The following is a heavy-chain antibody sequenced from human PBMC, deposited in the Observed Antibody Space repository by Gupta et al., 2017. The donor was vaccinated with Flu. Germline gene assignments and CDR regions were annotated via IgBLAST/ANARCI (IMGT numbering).Heavy chain of an antibody. CDR2: ISGSGGST. CDR1: SYA. V-gene: IGHV3-23*01. J-gene: IGHJ4*02. CDR3: AKIAPAYDYGDETDY. D-gene: IGHD4-17*01. Sequence: SYAMSCVRQAPGKGLEWVSAISGSGGSTYYADSVKGRFTISRDNSKNTLYLQMNSLRAEDTAVYYCAKIAPAYDYGDETDYWGQGTLVTVSS.